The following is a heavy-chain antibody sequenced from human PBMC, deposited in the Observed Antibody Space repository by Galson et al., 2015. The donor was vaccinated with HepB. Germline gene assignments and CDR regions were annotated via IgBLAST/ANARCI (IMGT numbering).Heavy chain of an antibody. V-gene: IGHV1-69*13. J-gene: IGHJ6*02. Sequence: SVKVSCKASGGTFTTYAISWVRQAPGQGLEWMGGLIPIFGTANYAQKFQGRVTITADESTSTAYMELSSLRSEDTAVYYCARDIAVGGTIYGMDVWGQGTTVTVSS. CDR1: GGTFTTYA. D-gene: IGHD6-19*01. CDR3: ARDIAVGGTIYGMDV. CDR2: LIPIFGTA.